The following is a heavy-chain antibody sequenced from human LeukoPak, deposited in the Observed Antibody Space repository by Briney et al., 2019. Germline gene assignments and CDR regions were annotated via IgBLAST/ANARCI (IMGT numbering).Heavy chain of an antibody. CDR3: ARPFSGPGAFDI. J-gene: IGHJ3*02. Sequence: ASVKVSCKASGGTFSSYAISWVRQAPGQGLEWMGGIIPIFGTANYAQKFQGRVTITADESTSTAYMELSSLRSEDTAVYYCARPFSGPGAFDIWGQGTMVTVSS. CDR1: GGTFSSYA. CDR2: IIPIFGTA. D-gene: IGHD6-19*01. V-gene: IGHV1-69*13.